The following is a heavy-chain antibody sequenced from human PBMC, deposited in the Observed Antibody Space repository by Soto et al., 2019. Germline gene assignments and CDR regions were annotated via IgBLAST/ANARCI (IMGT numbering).Heavy chain of an antibody. CDR2: IGTAGDT. CDR1: GFTFSSYD. V-gene: IGHV3-13*01. J-gene: IGHJ6*02. Sequence: GGSLRLSCAASGFTFSSYDMHWVRQATGKGLEWVSAIGTAGDTYYPGSVKGRFTISRENAKNSLYLQMNSLRAGDTAVYYCARGKTGEDYYYGMDVWGQGTTVTVSS. D-gene: IGHD3-16*01. CDR3: ARGKTGEDYYYGMDV.